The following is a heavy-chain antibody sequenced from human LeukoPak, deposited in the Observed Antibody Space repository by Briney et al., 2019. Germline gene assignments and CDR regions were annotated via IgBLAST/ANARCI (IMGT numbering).Heavy chain of an antibody. J-gene: IGHJ5*02. V-gene: IGHV4-38-2*02. CDR3: ARGYSSSWYPNWFDP. CDR1: GYSISSGYY. CDR2: IYHSGSS. Sequence: PSETLSLTCTVSGYSISSGYYWGWIRQPPGKGLEWIGSIYHSGSSYYNPSLNSRVTISVDTSKNQFSLKLSSVTAADTAVYYCARGYSSSWYPNWFDPWGQGTLVTVSS. D-gene: IGHD6-13*01.